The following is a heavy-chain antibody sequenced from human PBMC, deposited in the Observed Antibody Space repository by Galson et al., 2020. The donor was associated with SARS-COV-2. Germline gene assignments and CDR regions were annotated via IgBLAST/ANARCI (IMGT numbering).Heavy chain of an antibody. V-gene: IGHV3-15*01. D-gene: IGHD3-16*01. J-gene: IGHJ5*01. CDR1: GFTFTSAW. CDR2: IKSTTDGGTI. Sequence: SCVASGFTFTSAWMSWVRQAPGKGLEWVGRIKSTTDGGTIDYAAPVNGKSSISRDDSKNTLYLQINSLKTEDTAVYYCTTEGGNWYYFWGQGTLVTVSS. CDR3: TTEGGNWYYF.